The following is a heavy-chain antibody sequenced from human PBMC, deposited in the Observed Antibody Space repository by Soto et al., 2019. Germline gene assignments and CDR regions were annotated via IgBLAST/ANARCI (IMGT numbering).Heavy chain of an antibody. J-gene: IGHJ6*02. CDR2: INAFNGNT. CDR3: ARTFTVTHDYYYNGMDV. V-gene: IGHV1-3*01. D-gene: IGHD4-17*01. CDR1: GYTFTSYA. Sequence: QVQLVQSGAEVKKPGASVKVSCKASGYTFTSYAMHWVRQAPGQRLEWMGWINAFNGNTKYSQRFQGRVTITRDTSARIAYMELSSLRSEDTAVYYCARTFTVTHDYYYNGMDVWGQGTTVTVSS.